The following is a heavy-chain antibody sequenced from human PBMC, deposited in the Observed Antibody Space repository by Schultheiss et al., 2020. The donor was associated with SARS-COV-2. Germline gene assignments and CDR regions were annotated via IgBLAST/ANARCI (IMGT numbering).Heavy chain of an antibody. D-gene: IGHD6-25*01. CDR2: IYYSGST. CDR1: GGSITSGGFY. CDR3: VRGRSAAGDFYGFDS. Sequence: SETLSLTCTVSGGSITSGGFYWSWIRQHPGKGLEWIGYIYYSGSTYYNPSLKSRVTMSVTASKKQFSLSLRSVTAADTALYYCVRGRSAAGDFYGFDSWGQGTVLTVSS. J-gene: IGHJ4*02. V-gene: IGHV4-31*03.